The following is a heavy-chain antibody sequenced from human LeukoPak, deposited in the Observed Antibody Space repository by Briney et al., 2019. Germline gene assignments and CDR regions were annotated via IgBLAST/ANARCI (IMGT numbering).Heavy chain of an antibody. V-gene: IGHV4-34*01. CDR1: GGSFSSYS. J-gene: IGHJ2*01. Sequence: SEALSLTCALYGGSFSSYSWSWTWIRQTPEKGLEWIGEIIEKGNANYNPSLKSRVTIDLDTSKNQFSLKLTSMTAADTAMYYCARGYYPPRWYFDLWGRGTLVTVSS. D-gene: IGHD3-10*01. CDR3: ARGYYPPRWYFDL. CDR2: IIEKGNA.